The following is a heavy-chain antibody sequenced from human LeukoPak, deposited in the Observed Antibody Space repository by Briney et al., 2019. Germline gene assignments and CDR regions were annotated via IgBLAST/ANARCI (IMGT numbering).Heavy chain of an antibody. CDR3: VKDLYKGDTSSWYYFDY. J-gene: IGHJ4*02. D-gene: IGHD6-13*01. CDR1: GFTFGNCA. V-gene: IGHV3-64D*06. CDR2: ISSYGDKA. Sequence: GGSLRLSCSASGFTFGNCAMHWVRQAPGKGPEYVSVISSYGDKAYYADSVKGRFTISRDNSKNTVSLQMSSLRAEDTAVYYCVKDLYKGDTSSWYYFDYWGQGTLVTVSS.